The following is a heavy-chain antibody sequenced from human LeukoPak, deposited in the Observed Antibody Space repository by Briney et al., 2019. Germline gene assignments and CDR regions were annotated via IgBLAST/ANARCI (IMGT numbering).Heavy chain of an antibody. Sequence: GGSLRLSCAASGFTVSSNYMSWVRQAPGKGLEWVSTIYSGGSTYYADSVKGRFTISRDTSKNTLYLQMNSLRGEDTAVYYCARNGYTSGLYRNWGQGTLVTVSS. CDR1: GFTVSSNY. CDR2: IYSGGST. D-gene: IGHD6-19*01. J-gene: IGHJ4*02. CDR3: ARNGYTSGLYRN. V-gene: IGHV3-53*01.